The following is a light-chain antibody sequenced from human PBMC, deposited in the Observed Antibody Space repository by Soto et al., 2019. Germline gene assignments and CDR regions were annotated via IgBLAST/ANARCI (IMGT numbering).Light chain of an antibody. CDR3: AAWDDNLNAYV. CDR2: TGD. CDR1: TSIIGTFY. V-gene: IGLV1-47*02. J-gene: IGLJ1*01. Sequence: SVLTQPPSTSSTPGQTVTISCSGSTSIIGTFYVYWYQHLPGTAPKLLIYTGDQRASGVSDRFSASKSGTSASLAISGLRSDDEADYYCAAWDDNLNAYVFGSGTKLTVL.